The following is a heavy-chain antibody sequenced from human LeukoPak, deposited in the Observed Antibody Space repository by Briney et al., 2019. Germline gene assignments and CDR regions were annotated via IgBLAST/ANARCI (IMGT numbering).Heavy chain of an antibody. D-gene: IGHD2/OR15-2a*01. CDR3: ARDSIGGRGAFDI. CDR2: ISGSRSYT. J-gene: IGHJ3*02. Sequence: GGSLRLSCAASGFTFSSYAMSWVRQAPGKGLEWVSAISGSRSYTYYADSVKGRFTISRDNSKNTLYLQMNSLTAEDTAVYYCARDSIGGRGAFDIWGQGTMVTVSS. CDR1: GFTFSSYA. V-gene: IGHV3-23*01.